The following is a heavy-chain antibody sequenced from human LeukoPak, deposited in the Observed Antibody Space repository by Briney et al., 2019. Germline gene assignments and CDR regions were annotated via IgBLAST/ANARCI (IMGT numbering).Heavy chain of an antibody. Sequence: SETLSLTCIVSGGSLSGSGYYWGWIRQPPGKGLEWIGSIHYSGTTYYNPSLKSRVTISVDTSKNQFSLKLSSVTAADTAVYYCARGLDIVVVPAGNWFDPWGQGTLVTVSS. CDR3: ARGLDIVVVPAGNWFDP. J-gene: IGHJ5*02. CDR2: IHYSGTT. D-gene: IGHD2-2*01. CDR1: GGSLSGSGYY. V-gene: IGHV4-39*01.